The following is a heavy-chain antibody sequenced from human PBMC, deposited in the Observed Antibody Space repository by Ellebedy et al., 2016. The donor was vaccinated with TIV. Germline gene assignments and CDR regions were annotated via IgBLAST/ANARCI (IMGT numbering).Heavy chain of an antibody. V-gene: IGHV3-74*01. CDR2: IHNDGSST. J-gene: IGHJ4*02. CDR3: IRDFGEVGSSAAFDY. Sequence: PGGSLRLSCAASGFTFNVYWMHWVRQAPGKGLEWVSHIHNDGSSTSYADSVKGRFTISRDNAKNTVYLQMNSLRADDTAVYYCIRDFGEVGSSAAFDYWGQGTLVTVSS. D-gene: IGHD3-3*01. CDR1: GFTFNVYW.